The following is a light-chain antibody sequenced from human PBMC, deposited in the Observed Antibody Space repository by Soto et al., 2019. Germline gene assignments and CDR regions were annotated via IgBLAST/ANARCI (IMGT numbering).Light chain of an antibody. CDR1: SSDIGSYDL. V-gene: IGLV2-23*02. J-gene: IGLJ1*01. CDR2: EVR. CDR3: CSGSTTFYV. Sequence: QSVPTQPASVSGSPGQSITISCTGTSSDIGSYDLVSWYQQHADKVPKLIIYEVRKRPSGVSNRFSGSKSGNTASLTISGLQAEDDADYYCCSGSTTFYVFGTGTKLTVL.